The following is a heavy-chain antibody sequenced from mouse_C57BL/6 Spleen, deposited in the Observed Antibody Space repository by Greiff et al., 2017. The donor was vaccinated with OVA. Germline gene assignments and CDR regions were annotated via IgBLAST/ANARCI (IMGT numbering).Heavy chain of an antibody. CDR1: GYTFTSYW. Sequence: VQLQQPGAELVKPGASVKLSCKASGYTFTSYWMQWVKQRPGQGLEWIGEIDPSDGYTNYNQKFKGKATLTVDTSSSTAYMQLSSLTSEDSAVYYCAGRDCGRGYYFDGWGKGTTLTVSS. CDR2: IDPSDGYT. D-gene: IGHD1-1*02. CDR3: AGRDCGRGYYFDG. V-gene: IGHV1-50*01. J-gene: IGHJ2*01.